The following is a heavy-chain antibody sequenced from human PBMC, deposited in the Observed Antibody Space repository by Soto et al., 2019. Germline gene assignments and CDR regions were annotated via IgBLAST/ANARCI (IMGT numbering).Heavy chain of an antibody. Sequence: GGSLRLSCAASGFTFSSYAMSWVRQAPGKGLEWVSAISGSGGSTYYADSVKGRFTISRDNSKNTLYLQMNSLRAEDTAVYYCTSAGQYCTSTTCKAYWGQGTPVTVLL. CDR3: TSAGQYCTSTTCKAY. V-gene: IGHV3-23*01. J-gene: IGHJ4*02. CDR2: ISGSGGST. D-gene: IGHD2-2*01. CDR1: GFTFSSYA.